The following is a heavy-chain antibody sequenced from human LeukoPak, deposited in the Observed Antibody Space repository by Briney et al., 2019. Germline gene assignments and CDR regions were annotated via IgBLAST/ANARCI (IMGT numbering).Heavy chain of an antibody. V-gene: IGHV3-74*01. J-gene: IGHJ3*02. CDR3: AKRLNYYDSSGPEDAFDI. CDR1: GFTFSSYW. D-gene: IGHD3-22*01. CDR2: INIDGSST. Sequence: GGSLRLSRVASGFTFSSYWMHWVRQAPGKGLVWVSRINIDGSSTSYADSVKGRFTISRDNAKNSLYLQMNSLRAEDTAVYYCAKRLNYYDSSGPEDAFDIWGQGTMVTVSS.